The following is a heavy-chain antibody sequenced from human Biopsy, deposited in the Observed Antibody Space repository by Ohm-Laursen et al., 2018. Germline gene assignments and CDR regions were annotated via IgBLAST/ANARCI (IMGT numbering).Heavy chain of an antibody. J-gene: IGHJ6*02. Sequence: SDTLSLTCIVSGGSISSGYWSWIRQTPGKGLEWIGYIYYSGSTNYNPSLKSRVTISVDTPKNQFSLRLNSVTAADTAVYYRARATNSTGWPYYYFYGMDVWGQGTTVTVSS. D-gene: IGHD2/OR15-2a*01. CDR3: ARATNSTGWPYYYFYGMDV. CDR2: IYYSGST. V-gene: IGHV4-59*07. CDR1: GGSISSGY.